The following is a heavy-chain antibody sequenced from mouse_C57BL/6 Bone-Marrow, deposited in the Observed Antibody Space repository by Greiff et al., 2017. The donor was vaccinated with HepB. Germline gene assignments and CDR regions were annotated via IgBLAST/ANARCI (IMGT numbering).Heavy chain of an antibody. Sequence: VMLVESGPGLVQPSQSLSITCTVSGFSLTSYGVHWVRQSPGKGLEWLGVIWRGGSTDYNAAFMSRLSITKDNSKSQVFFKMNSLQADDTAIYYCAKKHYGSSYAMDYWGQGTSVTVSS. CDR3: AKKHYGSSYAMDY. J-gene: IGHJ4*01. CDR1: GFSLTSYG. CDR2: IWRGGST. D-gene: IGHD1-1*01. V-gene: IGHV2-5*01.